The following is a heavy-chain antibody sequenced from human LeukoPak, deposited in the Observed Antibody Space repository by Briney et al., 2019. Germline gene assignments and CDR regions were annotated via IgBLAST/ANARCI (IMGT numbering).Heavy chain of an antibody. CDR2: ISGSGGST. V-gene: IGHV3-23*01. D-gene: IGHD3-10*01. CDR1: GFTFSSYA. J-gene: IGHJ5*02. Sequence: PGGSLRLSCAASGFTFSSYAMSWVRQAPGKGLEWVSAISGSGGSTYYADSVKGRFTISRDNSKNTLYLQMNSLRAEDTAVYYCAKDLPTLYSYGSGGRDHNWFDPWGQGTLVTVSS. CDR3: AKDLPTLYSYGSGGRDHNWFDP.